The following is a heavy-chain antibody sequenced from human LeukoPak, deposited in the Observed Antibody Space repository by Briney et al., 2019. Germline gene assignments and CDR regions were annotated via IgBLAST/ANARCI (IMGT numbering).Heavy chain of an antibody. J-gene: IGHJ5*02. V-gene: IGHV1-69*13. D-gene: IGHD6-13*01. Sequence: ASVKVSCKASGGTFSSYAISWVRQAPGQGLEWMGGIIPIFGTANYAQKFQGRVTITADESTSTAYMELSSLRSEDTAVYYSARAGIAAAGTVLYNWFDPWGQGTLVTVSS. CDR1: GGTFSSYA. CDR2: IIPIFGTA. CDR3: ARAGIAAAGTVLYNWFDP.